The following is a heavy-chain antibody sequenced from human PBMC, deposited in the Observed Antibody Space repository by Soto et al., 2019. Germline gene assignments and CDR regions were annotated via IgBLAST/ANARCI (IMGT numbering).Heavy chain of an antibody. CDR1: GYSFSRYW. Sequence: GEYLKISWKGSGYSFSRYWISWVRQMPGKGLEWMGRIDPSDSYTNYSPSFQGHVTISADKSISTAYLQWSSLKASDTAMYYCARITIFGVVYGMDVWGQGTTVNVSS. CDR3: ARITIFGVVYGMDV. CDR2: IDPSDSYT. V-gene: IGHV5-10-1*01. D-gene: IGHD3-3*01. J-gene: IGHJ6*02.